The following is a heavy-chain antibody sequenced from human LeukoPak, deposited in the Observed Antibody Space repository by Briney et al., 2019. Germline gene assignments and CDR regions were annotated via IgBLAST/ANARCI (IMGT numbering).Heavy chain of an antibody. J-gene: IGHJ4*02. Sequence: SETLSLTCTVSGGSVSSGSYYWSWIRQPPGKGLEWIGYIYYSGSTNYNPSLKSRVTISVDTSKNQFSLKLSSVTAADTAVYYCARTPYYDILGVDYYFDYWGQGTLVTVSS. CDR1: GGSVSSGSYY. D-gene: IGHD3-9*01. CDR2: IYYSGST. CDR3: ARTPYYDILGVDYYFDY. V-gene: IGHV4-61*01.